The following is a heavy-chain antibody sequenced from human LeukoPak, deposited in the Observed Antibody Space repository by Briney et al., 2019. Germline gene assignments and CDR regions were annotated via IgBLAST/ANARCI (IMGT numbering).Heavy chain of an antibody. Sequence: GGSLRLSCAASGFTFSNGWMSWVRQAPGKGLEWVGRIKSKSERGTTDYAAPVKGRFTISRDGSTNTVYLHMNSLKTEDTAVYYCAKELAVEWTDGAEYFQHWGQGTLVTVSS. CDR1: GFTFSNGW. CDR2: IKSKSERGTT. V-gene: IGHV3-15*01. J-gene: IGHJ1*01. D-gene: IGHD3-3*01. CDR3: AKELAVEWTDGAEYFQH.